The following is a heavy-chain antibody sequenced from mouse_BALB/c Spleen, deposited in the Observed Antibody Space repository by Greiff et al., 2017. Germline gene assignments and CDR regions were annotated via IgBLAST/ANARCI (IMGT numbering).Heavy chain of an antibody. CDR1: GYSFTGYF. Sequence: EVQLQQSGPELVKPGASVKISCKASGYSFTGYFMNWVMQSHGKSLEWIGRINPYNGDTFYNQKFKGKATLTVDKSSSTAHMELRSLASEDSAVYYCARSDDGYSWFAYWGQGTLVTVSA. CDR3: ARSDDGYSWFAY. V-gene: IGHV1-20*02. CDR2: INPYNGDT. D-gene: IGHD2-3*01. J-gene: IGHJ3*01.